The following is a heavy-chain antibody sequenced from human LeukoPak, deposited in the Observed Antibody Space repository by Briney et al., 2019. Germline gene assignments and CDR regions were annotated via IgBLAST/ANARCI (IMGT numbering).Heavy chain of an antibody. CDR2: ISGSGGST. CDR1: GFTFSSYA. Sequence: PGGTLGLSCAASGFTFSSYAMSWVRQAPGKGLEWVSTISGSGGSTDYAESVKGRFTISRDNSKNTLYLQMNSLRAEDTAVYYCAKEQQLWLLGYFDYWGLGALVTVSP. CDR3: AKEQQLWLLGYFDY. D-gene: IGHD5-18*01. J-gene: IGHJ4*02. V-gene: IGHV3-23*01.